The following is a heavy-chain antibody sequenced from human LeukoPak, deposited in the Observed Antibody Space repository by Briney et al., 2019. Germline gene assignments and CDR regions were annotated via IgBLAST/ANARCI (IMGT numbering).Heavy chain of an antibody. J-gene: IGHJ5*02. Sequence: SETLSLTCTVSGGSISSGGYYWSWIRQHPGKGLEWIGYIYYSGSTYYNPSLKSRVTISVDTSNNQFSLMLSSVTAADTAVYYCARRIANRNWFDPWGQGTLVTVSS. D-gene: IGHD1/OR15-1a*01. V-gene: IGHV4-31*03. CDR1: GGSISSGGYY. CDR2: IYYSGST. CDR3: ARRIANRNWFDP.